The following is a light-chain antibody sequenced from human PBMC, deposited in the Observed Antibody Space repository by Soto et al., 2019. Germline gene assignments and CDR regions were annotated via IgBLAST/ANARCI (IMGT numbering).Light chain of an antibody. J-gene: IGKJ3*01. Sequence: EIVLTQSPGTLSLSPGERATLSCRASQSVSSSYLAWYQQKPGQAPRLLIYGASSRATGIPDRFSGSGSGIDFTLTIRRLEPEDFAVYYCQQYGSSLFTFGPGTKVDIK. V-gene: IGKV3-20*01. CDR2: GAS. CDR1: QSVSSSY. CDR3: QQYGSSLFT.